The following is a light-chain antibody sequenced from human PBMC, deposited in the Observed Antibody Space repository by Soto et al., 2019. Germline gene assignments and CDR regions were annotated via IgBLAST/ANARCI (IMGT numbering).Light chain of an antibody. CDR2: GSS. CDR1: QSVSSN. CDR3: QQYNNWPLYT. Sequence: EIVMTQSPATLSVSPGERATLSCRASQSVSSNLAWYQQKPGQAPRLLIYGSSTRATAIPARFSGGGSGTEFTLTISSLQSEDFAVYYCQQYNNWPLYTFGQGTKLEIK. V-gene: IGKV3-15*01. J-gene: IGKJ2*01.